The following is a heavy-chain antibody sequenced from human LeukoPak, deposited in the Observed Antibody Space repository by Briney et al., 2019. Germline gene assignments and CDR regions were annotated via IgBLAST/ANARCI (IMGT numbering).Heavy chain of an antibody. Sequence: SLRLSCAASGFTFDDYAMHWVRQAPGKGLEWVSGISWSSGSIAYADSVKGRFTISRDNAKNSLYLQMNSLRAEDTALYYCARVKYSGYDSSDYWGQGTLVTVSS. CDR3: ARVKYSGYDSSDY. CDR2: ISWSSGSI. V-gene: IGHV3-9*01. D-gene: IGHD5-12*01. J-gene: IGHJ4*02. CDR1: GFTFDDYA.